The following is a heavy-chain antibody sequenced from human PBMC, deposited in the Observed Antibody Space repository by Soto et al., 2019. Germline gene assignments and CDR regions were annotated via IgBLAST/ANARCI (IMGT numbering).Heavy chain of an antibody. CDR1: GFTFGDYA. D-gene: IGHD3-3*01. CDR2: IRSKAYGGTT. Sequence: PGGSLRLSCTASGFTFGDYAMSWFRQAPGKGLEWVGFIRSKAYGGTTEYAASVKGRFTISRDDSKSIAYLQMNSLKTEDTAVYYCTRGQDDFWSGYLYWGQGTLVTLSS. V-gene: IGHV3-49*03. J-gene: IGHJ4*02. CDR3: TRGQDDFWSGYLY.